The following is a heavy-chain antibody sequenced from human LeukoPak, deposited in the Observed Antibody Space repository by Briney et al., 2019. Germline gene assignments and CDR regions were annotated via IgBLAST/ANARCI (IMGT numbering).Heavy chain of an antibody. V-gene: IGHV4-59*01. CDR1: GGSISSYY. CDR2: IYYSGST. CDR3: ARENYDILTGYYSTGYFDY. D-gene: IGHD3-9*01. Sequence: SETLSLTCTVSGGSISSYYWSWIRQPPGKGLEWIGYIYYSGSTNYNPSLKSRVTISVDTSKNQFSLKLSSVTAADTAVYYCARENYDILTGYYSTGYFDYWGQGTLVTVSS. J-gene: IGHJ4*02.